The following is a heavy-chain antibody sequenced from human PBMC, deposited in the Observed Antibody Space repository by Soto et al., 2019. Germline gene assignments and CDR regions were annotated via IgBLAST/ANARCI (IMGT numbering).Heavy chain of an antibody. CDR2: IIGSGGST. V-gene: IGHV3-23*01. Sequence: GSLRLSCAASGXTFSSYSISWVLQDPGKGLEVVSAIIGSGGSTYYADSVKGRFTISRDNSKKTLYLQMNSLRAEDTAVYYCAKEGYYDSSGPYYWGQGTLGTVS. D-gene: IGHD3-22*01. CDR1: GXTFSSYS. CDR3: AKEGYYDSSGPYY. J-gene: IGHJ4*02.